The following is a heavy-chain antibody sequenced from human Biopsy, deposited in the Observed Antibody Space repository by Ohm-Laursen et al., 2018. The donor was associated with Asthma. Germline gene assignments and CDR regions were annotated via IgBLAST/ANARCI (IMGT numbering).Heavy chain of an antibody. CDR1: GGSISSGGYS. V-gene: IGHV4-30-2*01. CDR3: ARVKDGYNFDY. CDR2: IYHSGST. J-gene: IGHJ4*02. Sequence: SQTLSLTCAVSGGSISSGGYSWSWIRQPPGKGLEWIGYIYHSGSTYYNQSLKSRVTISLDRSKNQFSLKLSSVTAADTAVYYCARVKDGYNFDYWGQGTLVTVSS. D-gene: IGHD5-24*01.